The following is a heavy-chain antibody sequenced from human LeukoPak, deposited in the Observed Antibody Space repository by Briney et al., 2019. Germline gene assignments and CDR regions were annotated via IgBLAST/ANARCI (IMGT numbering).Heavy chain of an antibody. J-gene: IGHJ4*02. CDR3: AKGLFREEYSSSHYFDY. D-gene: IGHD6-6*01. CDR1: GFTFSSYG. CDR2: ISYDGSNK. Sequence: GGSLRLSCAASGFTFSSYGMHWVRQAPGKELEWVAVISYDGSNKYYADSVKGRFTISRDNSKNTLYLQMNSLRAEDTAVYYCAKGLFREEYSSSHYFDYWGQGTLVTVSS. V-gene: IGHV3-30*18.